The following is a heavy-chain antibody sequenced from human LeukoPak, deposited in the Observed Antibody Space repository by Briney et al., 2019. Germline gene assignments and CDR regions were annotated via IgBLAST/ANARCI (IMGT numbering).Heavy chain of an antibody. Sequence: SETLSLTCTVSGGSISSYYWSWIRQPPGKGLEWIGYIYYSGSTNYNPSLKSRVTISVDTSKNQFSLKLSSVTAADTAVYYCARDTGLRDYGMDVWGQGTTVTVSS. CDR3: ARDTGLRDYGMDV. CDR1: GGSISSYY. D-gene: IGHD7-27*01. J-gene: IGHJ6*02. V-gene: IGHV4-59*01. CDR2: IYYSGST.